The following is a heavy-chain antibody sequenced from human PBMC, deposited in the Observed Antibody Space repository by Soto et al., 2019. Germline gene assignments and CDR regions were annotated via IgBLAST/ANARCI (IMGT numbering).Heavy chain of an antibody. CDR3: AAGGGLPRYY. D-gene: IGHD1-26*01. J-gene: IGHJ4*02. CDR2: IYHSGST. Sequence: QLQLQESGSGLVKPSQTLSLTCAVSGGSISSGGYSWSWIRQPPGKGLEWIGYIYHSGSTYYNPSLXGXAXLXXDRSKNQFSLKLSSVTAADTAVYSCAAGGGLPRYYWGQGTLVTVSS. CDR1: GGSISSGGYS. V-gene: IGHV4-30-2*01.